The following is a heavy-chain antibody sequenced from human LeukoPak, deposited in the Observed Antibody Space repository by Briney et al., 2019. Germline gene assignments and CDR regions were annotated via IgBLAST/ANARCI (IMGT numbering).Heavy chain of an antibody. CDR2: IRQNGREK. Sequence: GSLRLSCAASGFTFSSYWMSWVRQAPGKGLEWVANIRQNGREKDLVDSVKGRFTISRDDATSSVFLQMNNVRVEDTAIYYCARGQFFYGWGMDVWGQGTTVTVS. V-gene: IGHV3-7*03. D-gene: IGHD2/OR15-2a*01. CDR1: GFTFSSYW. J-gene: IGHJ6*02. CDR3: ARGQFFYGWGMDV.